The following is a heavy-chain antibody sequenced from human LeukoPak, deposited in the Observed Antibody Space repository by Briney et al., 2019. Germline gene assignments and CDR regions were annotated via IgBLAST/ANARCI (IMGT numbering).Heavy chain of an antibody. J-gene: IGHJ4*02. D-gene: IGHD3-9*01. V-gene: IGHV4-59*08. Sequence: SETLSLTCTVSGGSISSYYWTWIRQPPGKGLEWIGYIYYSGSTNYNPSLKSRVSMSVDTSKNHFSLKLSSVTAADTAVYYCARHENDILTGPDYWGQGTLVTVSS. CDR2: IYYSGST. CDR1: GGSISSYY. CDR3: ARHENDILTGPDY.